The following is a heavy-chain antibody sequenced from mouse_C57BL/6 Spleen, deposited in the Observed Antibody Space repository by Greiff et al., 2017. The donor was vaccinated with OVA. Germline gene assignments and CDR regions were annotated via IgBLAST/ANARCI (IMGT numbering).Heavy chain of an antibody. V-gene: IGHV1-18*01. Sequence: EVQLQQSGPELVKPGASVKIPCKASGYTFTDYNMDWVKQSHGKSLEWIGDINPNNGGTIYNQKFKGKATLTVDKSSSTAYMELRSLTSEDTAVYYCARSGYYSNGAYWGQGTLVTVSA. J-gene: IGHJ3*01. D-gene: IGHD2-5*01. CDR3: ARSGYYSNGAY. CDR1: GYTFTDYN. CDR2: INPNNGGT.